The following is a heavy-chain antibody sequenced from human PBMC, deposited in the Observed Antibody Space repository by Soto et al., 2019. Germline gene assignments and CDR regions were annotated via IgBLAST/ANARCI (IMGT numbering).Heavy chain of an antibody. J-gene: IGHJ4*02. D-gene: IGHD2-8*01. CDR2: IIPILGIA. Sequence: QVQLVQSGAEVKKPGSSVKVSCKASGGTFSSYTISWVRQAPGQGLEWMGRIIPILGIANYAQKFQGRVTITADKSTSTAYMELSTLRSEDTAVYYCARESMHCTNGVCYTGFDYWGQGTLVTVSS. CDR1: GGTFSSYT. V-gene: IGHV1-69*08. CDR3: ARESMHCTNGVCYTGFDY.